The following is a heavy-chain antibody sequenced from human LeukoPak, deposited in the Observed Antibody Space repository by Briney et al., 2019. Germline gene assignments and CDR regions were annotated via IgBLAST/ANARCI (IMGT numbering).Heavy chain of an antibody. CDR2: ISGSGGHT. CDR1: GITFSSHA. J-gene: IGHJ6*03. CDR3: AKGGAATMRDGYNYYYYMEV. D-gene: IGHD5-24*01. V-gene: IGHV3-23*01. Sequence: GGSLILSCAASGITFSSHAMSWVRQAPGKGLEWVSLISGSGGHTYYGDSVKGRFTISRDNSTNRLYLQMNSLRPEDTAVYYCAKGGAATMRDGYNYYYYMEVWGRGTTVTVSS.